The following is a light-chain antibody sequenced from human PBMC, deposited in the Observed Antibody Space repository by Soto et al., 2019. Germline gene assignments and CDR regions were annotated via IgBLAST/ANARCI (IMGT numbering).Light chain of an antibody. V-gene: IGKV2-28*01. Sequence: IVMTQSPLSPTVTPGEPASISCRSSQRLLHSNGYNYLEWYLQKPGQSPQLLINLDSDRASGVPDRFSGSGSGTDFTLKISRVEAEDVGLYYCMQSLETPWTFGQGTKVEIK. CDR3: MQSLETPWT. CDR1: QRLLHSNGYNY. J-gene: IGKJ1*01. CDR2: LDS.